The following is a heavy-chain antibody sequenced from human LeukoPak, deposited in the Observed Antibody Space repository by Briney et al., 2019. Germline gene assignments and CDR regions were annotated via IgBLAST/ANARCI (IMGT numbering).Heavy chain of an antibody. J-gene: IGHJ4*02. V-gene: IGHV3-21*01. CDR3: ARGSSGFDY. CDR1: GLTFSSYT. Sequence: GGSLRLSCAPSGLTFSSYTMSWVRQAPGKGLEWVSSISSGGGYIYYADSVKGRFTISRDNAKKSLSLQMNSLRAEDTAVYYCARGSSGFDYWGQGTLVTVSS. D-gene: IGHD6-6*01. CDR2: ISSGGGYI.